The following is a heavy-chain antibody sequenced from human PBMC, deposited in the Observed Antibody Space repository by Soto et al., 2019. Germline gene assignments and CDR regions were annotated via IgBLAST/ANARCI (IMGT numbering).Heavy chain of an antibody. CDR1: GGSFSGFY. J-gene: IGHJ4*02. CDR3: ARIAVAGTRFDY. D-gene: IGHD6-19*01. V-gene: IGHV4-34*01. CDR2: IYHSGST. Sequence: SETLSLTCAVYGGSFSGFYCSWVHQPPGKGLEWIGEIYHSGSTNYNPSLKSRVTISVDKSKNQFSLKLSSVTAADTAVYYCARIAVAGTRFDYWGQGTLVTVSS.